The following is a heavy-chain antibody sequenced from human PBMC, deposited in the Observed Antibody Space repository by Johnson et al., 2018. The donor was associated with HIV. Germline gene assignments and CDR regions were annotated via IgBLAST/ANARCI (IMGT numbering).Heavy chain of an antibody. CDR3: AIDSSSWFTDAFDI. CDR1: GFTFSSYW. V-gene: IGHV3-7*05. CDR2: IKQDGSEK. D-gene: IGHD6-13*01. Sequence: VKLVESGGGVVQPGRSLRLSCAASGFTFSSYWMSWVRQAPGKGLEWVANIKQDGSEKYYVDSVKGRFTISRDNAKNSLYLQMNSLRAEDTAVYYCAIDSSSWFTDAFDIWGQGTMVTVSS. J-gene: IGHJ3*02.